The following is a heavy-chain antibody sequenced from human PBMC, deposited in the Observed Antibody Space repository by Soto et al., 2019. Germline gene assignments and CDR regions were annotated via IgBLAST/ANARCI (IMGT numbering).Heavy chain of an antibody. Sequence: PGGSLRLSCAASGFTFSSYAMHWVRQAPGKGLEWVAVISYDGSNKYYADSVKGRFTISRDNSKNTLYLQMNSLRAEDTAVYYCARGTSPYYFDYWGQGTTVTVSS. CDR2: ISYDGSNK. CDR1: GFTFSSYA. V-gene: IGHV3-30-3*01. D-gene: IGHD2-8*01. CDR3: ARGTSPYYFDY. J-gene: IGHJ4*03.